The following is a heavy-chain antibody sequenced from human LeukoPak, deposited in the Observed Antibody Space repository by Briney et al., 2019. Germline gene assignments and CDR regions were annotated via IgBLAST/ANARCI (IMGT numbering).Heavy chain of an antibody. CDR2: INPNSGGA. V-gene: IGHV1-2*02. CDR1: GYTFTGYY. Sequence: EASVKVSCKASGYTFTGYYMHWLRQAPGQGLEWMGWINPNSGGANYAQKFQGRVTMTRDTSISTAYMELSRLRSDDTAVYYCARDNYGDYPYYYYGMDVWGQGTTVTVSS. D-gene: IGHD4-17*01. J-gene: IGHJ6*02. CDR3: ARDNYGDYPYYYYGMDV.